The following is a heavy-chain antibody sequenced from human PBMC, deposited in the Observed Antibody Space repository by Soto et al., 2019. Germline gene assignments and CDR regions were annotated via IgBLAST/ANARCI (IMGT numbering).Heavy chain of an antibody. CDR1: GGSITTTNYY. Sequence: QLQLQESGPGLVKPSETLSLTCTVSGGSITTTNYYWSWVRQSPGKGLEWIANIFYTGDTCYSPSLRGRVTVSVDTSKNQFSLKLSSVTAADTAMYYCASLQVPGNFDYWGQGSPVTVSS. J-gene: IGHJ4*02. V-gene: IGHV4-39*01. CDR2: IFYTGDT. D-gene: IGHD6-13*01. CDR3: ASLQVPGNFDY.